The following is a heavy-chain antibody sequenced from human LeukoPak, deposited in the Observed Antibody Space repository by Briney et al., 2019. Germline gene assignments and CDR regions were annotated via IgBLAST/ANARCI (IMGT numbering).Heavy chain of an antibody. CDR3: ARLIQLWPYYFDY. V-gene: IGHV1-69*06. CDR2: IIPIFGTA. CDR1: GGTFSSYA. Sequence: SVKVSCKASGGTFSSYAISWVRQAPGQGLEWMGGIIPIFGTADYAQKFQDRVTITADKSTSTAYMELRSLRSDDTAVYYCARLIQLWPYYFDYWGQGTLVTVSS. D-gene: IGHD5-18*01. J-gene: IGHJ4*02.